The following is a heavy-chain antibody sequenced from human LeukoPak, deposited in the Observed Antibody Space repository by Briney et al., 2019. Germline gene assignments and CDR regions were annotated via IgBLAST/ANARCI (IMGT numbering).Heavy chain of an antibody. Sequence: KASETLSLTCTVSGYSISSGYYWGWIRQPPGKGLEWMGTIYHSGSTYYNPSLKSRVTISVDTSKNQFSLKLSSVAAADTAVYYCARRLQLWYRGWFDPWGQGTLVTVSS. CDR2: IYHSGST. V-gene: IGHV4-38-2*02. CDR1: GYSISSGYY. D-gene: IGHD5-18*01. J-gene: IGHJ5*02. CDR3: ARRLQLWYRGWFDP.